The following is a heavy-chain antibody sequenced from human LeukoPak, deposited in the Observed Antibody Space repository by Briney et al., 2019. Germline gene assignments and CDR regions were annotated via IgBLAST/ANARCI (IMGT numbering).Heavy chain of an antibody. CDR1: GFTFSSYA. V-gene: IGHV3-23*01. CDR2: ISGSGGST. CDR3: AKEKESIQIAPRYFDY. J-gene: IGHJ4*02. D-gene: IGHD3-3*02. Sequence: SGGSLRLSCAASGFTFSSYAMSWVRQAPGKGLEWVSAISGSGGSTYYADSVKGRFTISRDNSKNTLYLQMNSLRAEDTAVYYCAKEKESIQIAPRYFDYWGQGTLVTVSS.